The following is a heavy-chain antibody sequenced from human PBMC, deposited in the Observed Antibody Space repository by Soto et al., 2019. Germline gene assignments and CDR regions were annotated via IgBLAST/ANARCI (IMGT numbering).Heavy chain of an antibody. CDR1: GFTFSSYE. V-gene: IGHV3-48*03. CDR3: AKTAEAVAGTVYGY. Sequence: GSLRLSCAASGFTFSSYEMNWVRQAPGKTLEWVSYISSAGDSSYYADSVKSRFTISRDNSKNTLYLQMNSLRGEDTAVYYCAKTAEAVAGTVYGYWGQGTLVTVSS. J-gene: IGHJ4*02. CDR2: ISSAGDSS. D-gene: IGHD6-19*01.